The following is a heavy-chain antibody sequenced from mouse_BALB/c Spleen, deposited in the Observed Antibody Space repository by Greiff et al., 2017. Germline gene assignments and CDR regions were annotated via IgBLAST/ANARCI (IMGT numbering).Heavy chain of an antibody. J-gene: IGHJ2*01. V-gene: IGHV5-17*02. CDR2: ISSGSSTI. Sequence: EVQGVESGGGLVQPGGSRKLSCAASGFTFSSFGMHWVRQAPEKGLEWVAYISSGSSTIYYADTVKGRFTISRDNPKNTLFLQMTSLRSEDTAMYYCARWDDYWGQGTTLTVSS. CDR3: ARWDDY. D-gene: IGHD4-1*01. CDR1: GFTFSSFG.